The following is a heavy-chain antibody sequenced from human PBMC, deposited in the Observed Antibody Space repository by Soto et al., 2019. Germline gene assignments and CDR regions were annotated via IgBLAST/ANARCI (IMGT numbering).Heavy chain of an antibody. CDR1: GVSISTYY. V-gene: IGHV4-59*01. Sequence: QVQLQESGPGLVKPSETLSLTCTVSGVSISTYYWTWIRQPPGKGLEWIGQVFYSGNTNYNPSLNSRATISVDASRNQFSLRLSSVTAADTAMYYCASRDYNDAFDIWGQGTLVTVSS. D-gene: IGHD4-4*01. CDR3: ASRDYNDAFDI. J-gene: IGHJ3*02. CDR2: VFYSGNT.